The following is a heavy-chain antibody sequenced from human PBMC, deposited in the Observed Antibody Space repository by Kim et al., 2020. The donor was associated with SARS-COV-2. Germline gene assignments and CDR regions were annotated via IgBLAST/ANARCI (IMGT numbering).Heavy chain of an antibody. CDR3: ARALGYYDNDGYYYEGYM. Sequence: GGSLRHSCAASGFLVSSNYISWVRQAPGKGLEWVSIIHRGGNTYDADFVKGRFSLSRDNSKNTVYLQMTGLRAEDTATYYCARALGYYDNDGYYYEGYM. D-gene: IGHD3-22*01. J-gene: IGHJ6*03. CDR1: GFLVSSNY. CDR2: IHRGGNT. V-gene: IGHV3-66*01.